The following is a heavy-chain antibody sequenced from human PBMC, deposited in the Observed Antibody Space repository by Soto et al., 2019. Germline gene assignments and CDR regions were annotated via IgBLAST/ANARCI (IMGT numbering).Heavy chain of an antibody. CDR1: GFTFSSYS. Sequence: EVQLVESGGGLVQPGGSLRLSCAASGFTFSSYSMNWVRQAAGKGLEWVSYISSSSSTIYYADSVKGRFTISRDNAKNSLYLQMNSLRDEDTAVYYCARAPYYYDSSGYGYWYFDLWGRGTLVTVSS. J-gene: IGHJ2*01. CDR3: ARAPYYYDSSGYGYWYFDL. CDR2: ISSSSSTI. D-gene: IGHD3-22*01. V-gene: IGHV3-48*02.